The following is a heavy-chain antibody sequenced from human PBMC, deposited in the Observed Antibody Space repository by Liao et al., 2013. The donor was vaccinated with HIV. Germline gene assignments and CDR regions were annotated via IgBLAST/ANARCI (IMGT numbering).Heavy chain of an antibody. D-gene: IGHD5-18*01. CDR2: IYYSGST. CDR3: ARSLGGYSYGYTGGFYYYYYYMDV. CDR1: GGSISSYY. J-gene: IGHJ6*03. Sequence: QVQLQESGPGLVKPSETLSLTCTVSGGSISSYYWSWIRQPPGKGLEWIGYIYYSGSTNYNPSLKSRVTISVDTSKNQFSLKLSSVTAADTAVYYCARSLGGYSYGYTGGFYYYYYYMDVWGKGTTVTVSS. V-gene: IGHV4-59*01.